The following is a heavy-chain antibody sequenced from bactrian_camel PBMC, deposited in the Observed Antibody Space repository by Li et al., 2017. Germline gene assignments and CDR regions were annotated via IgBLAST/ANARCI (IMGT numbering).Heavy chain of an antibody. V-gene: IGHV3S40*01. Sequence: DVQLVESGGDLVQPGGSLRLSCAASGLTFSNYDMHWVRQAPGKGLEWVSRTHRDDGSTHYADSVKGRFTISRDNALNTLYLQMDSLKIEDAAVYYCATSCDGTWYEAFDYWGQGTQVTVS. J-gene: IGHJ6*01. CDR3: ATSCDGTWYEAFDY. CDR1: GLTFSNYD. D-gene: IGHD6*01. CDR2: THRDDGST.